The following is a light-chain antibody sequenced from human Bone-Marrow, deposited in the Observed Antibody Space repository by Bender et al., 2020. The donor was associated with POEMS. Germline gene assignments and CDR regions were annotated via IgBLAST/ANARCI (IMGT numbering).Light chain of an antibody. Sequence: QSALTQPASVSGSPGQSITISCIETSSGVGIYGLVSWYQQLPGKAPKLIIYDVSNRPSGVSNRFSGSKSGNTASLTISGLQPEDEADYYCSSYRGSSTRAVFGGGTQLTVL. CDR3: SSYRGSSTRAV. J-gene: IGLJ7*01. CDR1: SSGVGIYGL. V-gene: IGLV2-14*02. CDR2: DVS.